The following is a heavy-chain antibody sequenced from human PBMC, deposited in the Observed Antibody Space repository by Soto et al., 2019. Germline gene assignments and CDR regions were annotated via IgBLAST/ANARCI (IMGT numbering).Heavy chain of an antibody. CDR1: GGTFSSYT. CDR2: IIPILGIA. Sequence: GASVKVSCKASGGTFSSYTISWVRQAPGQGLEWMGRIIPILGIANYAQKFQGRVTITADKSTSTAYMELSSLRSEDTAVYYCARGDNWNYRGGPVDSWFDPWGQGTLVTVSS. D-gene: IGHD1-7*01. V-gene: IGHV1-69*02. CDR3: ARGDNWNYRGGPVDSWFDP. J-gene: IGHJ5*02.